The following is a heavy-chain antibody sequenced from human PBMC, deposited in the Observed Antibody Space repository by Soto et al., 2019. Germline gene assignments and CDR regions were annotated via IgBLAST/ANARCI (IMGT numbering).Heavy chain of an antibody. J-gene: IGHJ4*02. CDR1: GGSISNAAYS. CDR2: IYPSGMP. Sequence: KTSECLDIGRTVSGGSISNAAYSWSWIRQPPGKGLEWIGYIYPSGMPFYNPSLRSRVTISIDRSNDQFSLNLKSVTAADTAVYYCARERGGYGLFDSWGQGALVTLSS. V-gene: IGHV4-30-2*01. CDR3: ARERGGYGLFDS. D-gene: IGHD5-18*01.